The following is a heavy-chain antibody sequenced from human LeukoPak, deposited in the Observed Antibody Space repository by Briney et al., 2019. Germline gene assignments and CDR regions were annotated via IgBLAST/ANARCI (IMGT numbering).Heavy chain of an antibody. Sequence: GASVKVSCKASAYSFTGYYMNWVRQAPGQGLEWMGWINPNSGGTNYAQNFQGRFTMTRDASISTAYMELSRLRSDDTAVYYCARDQDGMDVWGQGTTVTVSS. CDR3: ARDQDGMDV. CDR2: INPNSGGT. J-gene: IGHJ6*02. CDR1: AYSFTGYY. V-gene: IGHV1-2*02.